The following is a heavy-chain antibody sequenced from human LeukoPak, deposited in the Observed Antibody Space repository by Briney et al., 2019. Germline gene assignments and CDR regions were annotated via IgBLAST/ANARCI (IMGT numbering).Heavy chain of an antibody. J-gene: IGHJ4*02. CDR1: GYTFTSYG. D-gene: IGHD3-16*02. CDR3: AREYYDYVWGSYRSLRFDY. Sequence: ASVKVSCMASGYTFTSYGISWVRQAPGQGLEWMGWISAYNGNTNYAQKLQGRVTMTTDTSTSTAYMELRSLRSDDTAVYYCAREYYDYVWGSYRSLRFDYWGQGTLVTVSS. V-gene: IGHV1-18*01. CDR2: ISAYNGNT.